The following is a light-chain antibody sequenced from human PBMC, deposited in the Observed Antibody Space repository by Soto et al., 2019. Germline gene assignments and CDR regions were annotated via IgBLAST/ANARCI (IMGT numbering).Light chain of an antibody. CDR3: QQYLSYPIT. J-gene: IGKJ5*01. CDR1: QSISSW. V-gene: IGKV1-5*03. CDR2: KAS. Sequence: DILMTQSPSTLTASVGDRVTITCRASQSISSWLAWYQQKPGKAPKSLIYKASSLESGVPSRFSGSGSGTEFTLTISSLQPDDFATYYCQQYLSYPITFGQGTRLEIK.